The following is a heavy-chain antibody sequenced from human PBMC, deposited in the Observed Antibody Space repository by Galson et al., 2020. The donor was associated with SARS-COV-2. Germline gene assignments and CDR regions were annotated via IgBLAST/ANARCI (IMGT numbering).Heavy chain of an antibody. J-gene: IGHJ4*02. D-gene: IGHD6-13*01. Sequence: GGSLRLSCVASGLTFSDYSMTWVRQAPGKGLEWVSSISVSGSSTYYADSVKDRFTISRDNSRNILYLQMNSLRADDTAVYYCANRQQLVRHFDDWGQGTVVTVSS. CDR1: GLTFSDYS. CDR2: ISVSGSST. V-gene: IGHV3-23*01. CDR3: ANRQQLVRHFDD.